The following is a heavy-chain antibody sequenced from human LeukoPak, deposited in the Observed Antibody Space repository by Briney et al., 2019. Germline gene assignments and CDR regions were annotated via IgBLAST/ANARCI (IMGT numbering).Heavy chain of an antibody. CDR2: IYYSGST. J-gene: IGHJ6*03. V-gene: IGHV4-59*01. Sequence: SETLSLTCTVSGGSISSYYWSWIRQPPGKGLERIGYIYYSGSTNYNPSLKSRVTISVDTSKNQFSLKLSSVTAADTAVYYCARTYLGTTAGGYYLHMDVWGKGTTVTISS. CDR3: ARTYLGTTAGGYYLHMDV. D-gene: IGHD1-1*01. CDR1: GGSISSYY.